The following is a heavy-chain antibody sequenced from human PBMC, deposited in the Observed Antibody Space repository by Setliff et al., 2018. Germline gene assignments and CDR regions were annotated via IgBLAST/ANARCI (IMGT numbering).Heavy chain of an antibody. CDR2: IHPADYDT. D-gene: IGHD3-22*01. J-gene: IGHJ4*02. CDR1: GNGFTDLW. CDR3: ARGYDSGGWNY. Sequence: GESLKISCKVSGNGFTDLWIAWVRQTPGKGLEWMGIIHPADYDTRYSPSLQGQVTFSADRSISTAHLQWDSLKASDTAMYYCARGYDSGGWNYWGQGTLVAVSS. V-gene: IGHV5-51*01.